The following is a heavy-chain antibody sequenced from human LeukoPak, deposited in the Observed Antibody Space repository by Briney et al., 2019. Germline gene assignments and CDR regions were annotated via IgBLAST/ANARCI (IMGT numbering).Heavy chain of an antibody. Sequence: ASVKGSCKTSGYTFTTCAVHWVRQAPGQRLEWIGWIHADSGNTKYSQKLQGRVAIARDTSASTIYMELTSLRIEDTAVYFCTIGLAGDWDAFDIWGLGTMVTVSS. J-gene: IGHJ3*02. D-gene: IGHD6-19*01. CDR2: IHADSGNT. CDR1: GYTFTTCA. V-gene: IGHV1-3*01. CDR3: TIGLAGDWDAFDI.